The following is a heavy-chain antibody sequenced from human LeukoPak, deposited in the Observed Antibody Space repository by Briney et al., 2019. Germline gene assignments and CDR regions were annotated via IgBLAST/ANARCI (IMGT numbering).Heavy chain of an antibody. CDR3: ARVIRGALRAAVFDI. J-gene: IGHJ3*02. CDR1: GGSISSSNW. V-gene: IGHV4-4*02. CDR2: IHHSGST. Sequence: SETLSLTCAVSGGSISSSNWWSWVRQPPGKGLEWIGEIHHSGSTNYNTSPKSRVTISVDKSKNQFSLKLSSVTAADTAVYYCARVIRGALRAAVFDIWGQGTMVTVSS. D-gene: IGHD3-10*01.